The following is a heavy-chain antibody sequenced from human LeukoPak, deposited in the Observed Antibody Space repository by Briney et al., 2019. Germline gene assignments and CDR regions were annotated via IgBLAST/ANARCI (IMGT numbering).Heavy chain of an antibody. CDR2: ISGSGGST. Sequence: GGSLRLSCAASGFTFSSYSMSWVRQAPGKGLEWVSAISGSGGSTYYADSVKGRFTISRDNSKNTLYLQMNSLRAEDTAVYYCAKCRRKATHYYDSSGPDDYWGQGTLVTVSS. D-gene: IGHD3-22*01. CDR3: AKCRRKATHYYDSSGPDDY. CDR1: GFTFSSYS. V-gene: IGHV3-23*01. J-gene: IGHJ4*02.